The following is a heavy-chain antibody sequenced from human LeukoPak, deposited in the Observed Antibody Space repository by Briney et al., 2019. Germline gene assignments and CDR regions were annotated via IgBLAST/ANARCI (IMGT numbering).Heavy chain of an antibody. CDR3: ARDLVGEGSFDI. J-gene: IGHJ3*02. D-gene: IGHD3-3*01. CDR1: GYTITSYD. CDR2: MNPNSGNT. V-gene: IGHV1-8*03. Sequence: ALVKVSCKASGYTITSYDINWVRQATGQGLEWMGWMNPNSGNTGYAQKFQGRVTITRNTSISTAYMELSSLRSEDTAVYYCARDLVGEGSFDIWGQGTMVTVSS.